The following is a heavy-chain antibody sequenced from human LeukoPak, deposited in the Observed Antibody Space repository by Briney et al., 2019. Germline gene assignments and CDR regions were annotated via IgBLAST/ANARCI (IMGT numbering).Heavy chain of an antibody. CDR2: IYTSGST. V-gene: IGHV4-4*07. CDR3: AREGYCTNGVCYTAFDI. J-gene: IGHJ3*02. CDR1: GGSISSYY. Sequence: SETLSLTCTVSGGSISSYYWSWIRQPAGQGLEWIGRIYTSGSTNYNPSLKSRVTISVDKSKNQFSLKLSSVTAADTAVYYCAREGYCTNGVCYTAFDIWGQGTMVTVSS. D-gene: IGHD2-8*01.